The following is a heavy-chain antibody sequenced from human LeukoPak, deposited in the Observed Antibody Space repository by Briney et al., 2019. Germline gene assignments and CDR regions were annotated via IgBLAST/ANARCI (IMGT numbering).Heavy chain of an antibody. D-gene: IGHD6-13*01. V-gene: IGHV1-2*04. CDR1: GYTFTGYY. CDR2: INPNSGGT. Sequence: ASVKVSCKASGYTFTGYYMHWVRQAPGQGLEWMGWINPNSGGTNYAQKFQGWVTMTRDASISTAYMELSRLRSDDTAVYYCARGSSSYHLSWFDPWGQGTLVTVSS. CDR3: ARGSSSYHLSWFDP. J-gene: IGHJ5*02.